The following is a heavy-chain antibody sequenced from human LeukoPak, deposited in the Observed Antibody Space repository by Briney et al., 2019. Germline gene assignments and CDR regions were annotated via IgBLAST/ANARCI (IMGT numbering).Heavy chain of an antibody. CDR2: ISSNGGST. J-gene: IGHJ3*02. CDR3: ARDLVGYCSSTSCYAGAFDI. V-gene: IGHV3-64*01. Sequence: PGGSLRLSCAASGFTFSTYSINWVRQAPGKGLEYVSTISSNGGSTYYANSVKGRFTISRDNSKNTLYLQMGSLRAEDMAVYYCARDLVGYCSSTSCYAGAFDIWGQGTMVTVSS. D-gene: IGHD2-2*01. CDR1: GFTFSTYS.